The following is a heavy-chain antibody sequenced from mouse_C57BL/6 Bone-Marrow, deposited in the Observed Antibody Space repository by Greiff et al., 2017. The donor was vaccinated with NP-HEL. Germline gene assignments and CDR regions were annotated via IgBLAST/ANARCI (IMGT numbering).Heavy chain of an antibody. V-gene: IGHV1-26*01. CDR3: ARSLPRGFAY. CDR1: GYTFTDYY. Sequence: EVQLQQSGPELVKPGASVKISCKASGYTFTDYYMNWVKQSHGKSLEWIGDINPNNGGTSYNQKFKGKATLTVDKSYSTAYMELRTLTSEDSAVYYCARSLPRGFAYWGQGTLVTVSA. CDR2: INPNNGGT. J-gene: IGHJ3*01. D-gene: IGHD1-1*01.